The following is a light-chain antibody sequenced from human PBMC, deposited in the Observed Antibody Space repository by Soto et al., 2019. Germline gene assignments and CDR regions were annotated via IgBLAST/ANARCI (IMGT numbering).Light chain of an antibody. CDR3: QPYNTWPIYT. V-gene: IGKV3-15*01. CDR2: GAS. Sequence: EIVMTQSPATLSVSPGERATLSCRASQSVSSNLAWYQQKAGQAPRLLIYGASTRATGIPDRFSGSGSGTEFTLTISSLQSGDFAVYYCQPYNTWPIYTFGQGTKLEIK. CDR1: QSVSSN. J-gene: IGKJ2*01.